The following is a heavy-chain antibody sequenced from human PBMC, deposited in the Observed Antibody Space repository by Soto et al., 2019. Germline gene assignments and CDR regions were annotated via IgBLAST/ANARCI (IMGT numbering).Heavy chain of an antibody. D-gene: IGHD3-10*01. Sequence: QVQLQESGPGLVKPSETLSLTCTVSGGSVSSGSYYCGWIRHPPGKGLERNGYICYSGSTNYNFSLKSRVTISVDTSKNHFSLKLRSVTAADTAGYYCARDSPYTLLLPSCWYFDLWGRGTLVTVSS. CDR2: ICYSGST. J-gene: IGHJ2*01. CDR1: GGSVSSGSYY. CDR3: ARDSPYTLLLPSCWYFDL. V-gene: IGHV4-61*03.